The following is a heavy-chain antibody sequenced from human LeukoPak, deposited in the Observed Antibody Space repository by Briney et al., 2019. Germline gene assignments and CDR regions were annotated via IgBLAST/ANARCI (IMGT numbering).Heavy chain of an antibody. CDR2: VFYNGST. CDR3: ARQDFGSGILPGY. Sequence: SETLSLTCTVSGGSISDYFWSWIRQPPGKGLEWVGYVFYNGSTNYNPSLKSRVTISIDTSRIRFSLRLSSVTAADTARYYCARQDFGSGILPGYWGQGTLVTVSS. CDR1: GGSISDYF. V-gene: IGHV4-59*01. D-gene: IGHD3-10*01. J-gene: IGHJ4*02.